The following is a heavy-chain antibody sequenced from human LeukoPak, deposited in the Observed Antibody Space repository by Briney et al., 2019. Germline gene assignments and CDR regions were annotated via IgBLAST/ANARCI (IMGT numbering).Heavy chain of an antibody. Sequence: PGGSLRLSCAASGFTISSYDMHWVRQATGKGLEWVSGIGTAGDIYYSGSVKGRFTISRENAKSSLYLQMKSLRAGDTAVYYCARDRGRYYMDVWGKGTTVTISS. J-gene: IGHJ6*03. CDR1: GFTISSYD. V-gene: IGHV3-13*01. CDR2: IGTAGDI. CDR3: ARDRGRYYMDV. D-gene: IGHD6-25*01.